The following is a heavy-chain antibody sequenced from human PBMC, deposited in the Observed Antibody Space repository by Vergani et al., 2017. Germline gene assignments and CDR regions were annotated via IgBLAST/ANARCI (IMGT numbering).Heavy chain of an antibody. J-gene: IGHJ4*02. Sequence: EVHLVESGGGLVQPGRSLRLSCSGSGFTLGDYAMTWVRQAPGKGLEWVAFIWSKPYGGTTEYAASVKGRFTISRDDSKSIAYLQMSSLKAEDTAVYYCTRERLDDSYAYFDYWGQGTLVTVAP. D-gene: IGHD3-16*01. V-gene: IGHV3-49*04. CDR1: GFTLGDYA. CDR2: IWSKPYGGTT. CDR3: TRERLDDSYAYFDY.